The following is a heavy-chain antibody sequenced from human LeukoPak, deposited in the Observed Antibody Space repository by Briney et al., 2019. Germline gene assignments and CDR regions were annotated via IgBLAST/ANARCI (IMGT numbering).Heavy chain of an antibody. V-gene: IGHV3-7*01. CDR3: ARDRGFLSFDY. Sequence: GGSLRLLCAASGFTFSNYWISWVRQAPGQGLVWVANLNQDGSENNFVDSVRGRFTISRDNAKNSLYLQMNSLRAEDTAVYYCARDRGFLSFDYWGQGTQVTVSS. CDR2: LNQDGSEN. D-gene: IGHD2/OR15-2a*01. J-gene: IGHJ4*02. CDR1: GFTFSNYW.